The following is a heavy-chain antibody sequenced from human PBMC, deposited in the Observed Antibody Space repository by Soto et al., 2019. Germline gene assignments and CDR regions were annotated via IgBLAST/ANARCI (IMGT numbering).Heavy chain of an antibody. CDR1: GFTFSGYW. D-gene: IGHD1-26*01. Sequence: ASLRLSCAASGFTFSGYWMHWVRQVPGKGLVWVSRINSDGSITGYADSVKGRFTISRENAKNTLYLQMSNLRVEDTAVYFCARVGATTWNGGQGTLVTVSS. J-gene: IGHJ4*02. V-gene: IGHV3-74*01. CDR2: INSDGSIT. CDR3: ARVGATTWN.